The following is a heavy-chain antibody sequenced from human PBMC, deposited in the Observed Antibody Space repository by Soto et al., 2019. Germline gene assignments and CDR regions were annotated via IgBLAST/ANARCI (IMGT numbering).Heavy chain of an antibody. D-gene: IGHD6-13*01. V-gene: IGHV3-9*01. CDR2: ISWNSGSI. J-gene: IGHJ4*02. CDR1: GFTFYDYA. Sequence: AGGSLRLSCAASGFTFYDYAMHWVRQAPGKGLEWGSGISWNSGSIGYADSVKGRFTISRDNAKNSLYLQMNSLRAEGTALYYCAKDMGIGYPVYSSSLNSFDYWGQGTLVTVSS. CDR3: AKDMGIGYPVYSSSLNSFDY.